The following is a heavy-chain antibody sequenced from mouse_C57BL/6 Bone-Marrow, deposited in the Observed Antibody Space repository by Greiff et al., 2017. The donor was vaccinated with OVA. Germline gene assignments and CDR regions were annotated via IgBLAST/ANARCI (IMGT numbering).Heavy chain of an antibody. CDR2: INPNNGGT. D-gene: IGHD2-4*01. CDR1: GYTFTDYY. CDR3: GHYYDSWFAY. Sequence: EVQLQQSGPELVKPGASVKISCKASGYTFTDYYMNWVKQSHGKSLEWIGDINPNNGGTSYNQKFKGKATLTVDKSSSTAYMELRSLTSEDSAVYYCGHYYDSWFAYWGQGTLVTVSA. J-gene: IGHJ3*01. V-gene: IGHV1-26*01.